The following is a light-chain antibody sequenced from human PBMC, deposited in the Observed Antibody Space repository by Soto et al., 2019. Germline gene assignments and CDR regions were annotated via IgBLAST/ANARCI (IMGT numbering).Light chain of an antibody. J-gene: IGKJ3*01. CDR3: MHASQPFT. CDR1: QSLAHSDGNTY. V-gene: IGKV2-24*01. CDR2: KVS. Sequence: DIVMTQTPLSSPVTLGQPAPISCRSSQSLAHSDGNTYLSWLQQRPGQPPRLLIDKVSNRLSGVPDRLSGSGAGADFTLKISRVEAEDVGVYYCMHASQPFTFGPGTRVDIK.